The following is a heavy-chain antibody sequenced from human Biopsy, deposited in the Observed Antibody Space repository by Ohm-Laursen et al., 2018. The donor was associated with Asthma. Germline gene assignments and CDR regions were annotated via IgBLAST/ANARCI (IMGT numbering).Heavy chain of an antibody. CDR3: ARGDSSNWSHYYFDY. D-gene: IGHD3-22*01. Sequence: SLRLSCTASGFAVSRDHMFWVRQAPGKGLEWVSVIYSGGTSHTADSVRGRFTISRDYSKNTLYLQMHSLRAEDAAVYYCARGDSSNWSHYYFDYWGQGTLVTVSS. CDR2: IYSGGTS. V-gene: IGHV3-53*01. J-gene: IGHJ4*02. CDR1: GFAVSRDH.